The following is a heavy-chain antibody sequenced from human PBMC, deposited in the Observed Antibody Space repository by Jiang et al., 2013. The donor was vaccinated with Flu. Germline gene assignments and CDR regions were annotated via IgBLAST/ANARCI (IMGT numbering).Heavy chain of an antibody. Sequence: GAEVKKPGESLKISCKDSGYRFTNYWFGWVRQMPGKGLEWMGIIYAGDSNTKYSPSFQGQVTISADTSISTAYLQWSGLKASDTAMYYCTRALNGNYRWDVWGQGTTVTVSS. J-gene: IGHJ6*02. CDR1: GYRFTNYW. V-gene: IGHV5-51*03. D-gene: IGHD1-7*01. CDR3: TRALNGNYRWDV. CDR2: IYAGDSNT.